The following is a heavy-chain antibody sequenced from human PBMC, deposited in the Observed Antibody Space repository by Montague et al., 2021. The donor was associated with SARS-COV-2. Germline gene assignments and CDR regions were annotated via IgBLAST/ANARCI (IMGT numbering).Heavy chain of an antibody. CDR3: ARILSYYYGMDV. V-gene: IGHV3-66*01. J-gene: IGHJ6*02. CDR1: GFTVSRNY. D-gene: IGHD2-15*01. CDR2: IFGGGST. Sequence: SLRLSCAASGFTVSRNYMGWVRQAPGKGLEWVSVIFGGGSTNYADSVKGRFTISRDNSKNTLYLQMNSLRAEDTAVYYCARILSYYYGMDVWGQGTTVTV.